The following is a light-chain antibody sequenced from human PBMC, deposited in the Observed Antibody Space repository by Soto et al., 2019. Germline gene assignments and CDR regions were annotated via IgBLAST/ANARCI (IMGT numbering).Light chain of an antibody. CDR3: QQYNNWPFT. CDR1: QTVSSS. J-gene: IGKJ3*01. Sequence: EIVMTQSPATLSVSPGERATLSCRTSQTVSSSLAWYQQKPGQAPRLLIYGASTRATGFPARFSGSGSETEFTLTIRSLQYEDFAVYYCQQYNNWPFTFGPGTKVDIK. V-gene: IGKV3-15*01. CDR2: GAS.